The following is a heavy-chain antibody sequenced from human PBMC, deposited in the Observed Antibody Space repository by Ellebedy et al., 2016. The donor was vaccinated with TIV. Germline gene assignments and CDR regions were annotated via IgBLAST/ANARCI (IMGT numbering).Heavy chain of an antibody. Sequence: GESLKISCAASGFTFSGFTMNWVRQAPGTGLEWVSSISSSGTYLHNADSVKGRFILSRDNAKNSLYLQMNSLRVEDTAIYYCARPAAAYSSSWYDFDCWGQGTLVTVSS. CDR2: ISSSGTYL. V-gene: IGHV3-21*01. CDR3: ARPAAAYSSSWYDFDC. CDR1: GFTFSGFT. J-gene: IGHJ4*02. D-gene: IGHD6-13*01.